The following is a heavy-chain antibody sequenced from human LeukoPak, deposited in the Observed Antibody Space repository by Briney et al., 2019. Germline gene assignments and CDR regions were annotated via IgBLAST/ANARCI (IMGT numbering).Heavy chain of an antibody. CDR3: ARALYNRGWYPDYFDS. D-gene: IGHD6-19*01. J-gene: IGHJ4*02. V-gene: IGHV3-74*03. Sequence: GGSLRLSCAASGFIFSREWMHWVRQAPGRGLVWVSRVNTDGSSTVYADSVKGRFTISRDNAKNTLYLQMSSLRAEDTAIYYCARALYNRGWYPDYFDSWGQGTLVTVSA. CDR2: VNTDGSST. CDR1: GFIFSREW.